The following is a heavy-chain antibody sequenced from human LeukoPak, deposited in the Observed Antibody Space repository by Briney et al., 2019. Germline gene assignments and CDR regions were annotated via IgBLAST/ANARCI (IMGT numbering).Heavy chain of an antibody. V-gene: IGHV3-74*01. CDR1: GFTFSSYW. D-gene: IGHD6-6*01. J-gene: IGHJ4*02. CDR3: AKDIEYSSTYFDY. CDR2: INSDGSST. Sequence: PGGSLRLSCAASGFTFSSYWMHWVRQAPGKGLVWVSRINSDGSSTSYADSVKGRFTISRDNAKNTLYLQMNSLRAEDTAVYYCAKDIEYSSTYFDYWGQGTLVTVSS.